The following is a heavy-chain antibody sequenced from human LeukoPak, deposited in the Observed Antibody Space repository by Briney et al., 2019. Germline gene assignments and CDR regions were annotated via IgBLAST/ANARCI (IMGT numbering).Heavy chain of an antibody. CDR2: FYFGGRT. J-gene: IGHJ5*02. Sequence: SETLSLTCSVSGDSLISSSDSWGWIRQSPGKGLDWIASFYFGGRTYCNPSLKSRLTVSADTPNNQFSLQLRSVTAADTAVYYCVRGSAIGSGAFNWFDPWGQGTLVTVSS. CDR1: GDSLISSSDS. CDR3: VRGSAIGSGAFNWFDP. D-gene: IGHD5/OR15-5a*01. V-gene: IGHV4-39*07.